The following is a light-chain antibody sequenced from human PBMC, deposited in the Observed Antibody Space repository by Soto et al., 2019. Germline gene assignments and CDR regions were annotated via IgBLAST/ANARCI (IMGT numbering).Light chain of an antibody. CDR1: ESIGNY. CDR2: DAT. Sequence: EVVLTQSPATLSLSPGERATLSCRASESIGNYLAWYQQKLGQAPKLLIYDATTRAIGITGRYSGDGSGTDFTLTISSLEPEDFAVYYCQWRSDWPPRLTFGGGSKVEIK. V-gene: IGKV3-11*01. CDR3: QWRSDWPPRLT. J-gene: IGKJ4*02.